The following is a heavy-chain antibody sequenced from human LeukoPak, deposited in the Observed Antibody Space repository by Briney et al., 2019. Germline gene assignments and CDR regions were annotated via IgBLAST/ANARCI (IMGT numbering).Heavy chain of an antibody. V-gene: IGHV4-61*01. CDR2: IYYSGST. J-gene: IGHJ3*02. CDR1: GGSVSSGSYY. D-gene: IGHD2-2*01. CDR3: ARAQKGYCSSISCPQAFDI. Sequence: PSETLSLTCTVSGGSVSSGSYYWSWIRQPPGKGLEGIGYIYYSGSTNYNPSLKSRVTISIDTSKNQVSLKLSSVTAADTAVYYCARAQKGYCSSISCPQAFDIWGQGTMVIVS.